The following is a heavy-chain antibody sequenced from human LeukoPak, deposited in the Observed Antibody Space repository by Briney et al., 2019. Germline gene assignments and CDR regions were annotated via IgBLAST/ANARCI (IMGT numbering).Heavy chain of an antibody. D-gene: IGHD2-15*01. CDR3: ARHGLGYCSGGSCPYSRLEWFDP. CDR1: GGSISSSSYY. CDR2: IYYSGST. J-gene: IGHJ5*02. V-gene: IGHV4-39*01. Sequence: SETLSLTCTVSGGSISSSSYYWGWIRQPPGKGVEWIGSIYYSGSTYYNPSLKSRVTISVDTSKNQFSLKLSSVTAADTAVYYCARHGLGYCSGGSCPYSRLEWFDPWGQGTLVTVSS.